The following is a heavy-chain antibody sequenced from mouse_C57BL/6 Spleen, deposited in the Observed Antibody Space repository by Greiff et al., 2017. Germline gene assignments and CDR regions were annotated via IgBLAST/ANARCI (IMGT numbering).Heavy chain of an antibody. V-gene: IGHV5-6*01. D-gene: IGHD3-2*02. Sequence: EVMLVESGGDLVKPGGSLKLSCAASGFTFSSYGMSWVRQTPDKRLEWVATISSGGSYTYYPDSVKGRFTISRDNAKNTLYLQMSSLKSEDTAMYYCARLRDSSGYDAMDYWGQGTSVTVSS. CDR2: ISSGGSYT. CDR3: ARLRDSSGYDAMDY. CDR1: GFTFSSYG. J-gene: IGHJ4*01.